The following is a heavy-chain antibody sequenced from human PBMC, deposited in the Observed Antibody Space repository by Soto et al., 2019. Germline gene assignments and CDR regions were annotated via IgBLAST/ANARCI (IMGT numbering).Heavy chain of an antibody. J-gene: IGHJ5*02. Sequence: ASVKVSCEASGYTFTSYGISWVGQAPEQGLEGMGWISAYNGNTNYAQKLQGRVTMTTDTSTSTAYMELRSLRSDDTAVYYCARDVDCTNGVCYTAGATNWFDPWGQGTLVTVSS. V-gene: IGHV1-18*01. CDR3: ARDVDCTNGVCYTAGATNWFDP. CDR2: ISAYNGNT. CDR1: GYTFTSYG. D-gene: IGHD2-8*01.